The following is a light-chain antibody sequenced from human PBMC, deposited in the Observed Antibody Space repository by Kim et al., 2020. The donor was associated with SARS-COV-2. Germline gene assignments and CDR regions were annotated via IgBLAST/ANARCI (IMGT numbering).Light chain of an antibody. CDR2: RNN. J-gene: IGLJ3*02. CDR1: SNNIDNQG. Sequence: RQTATLPCAGKSNNIDNQGAAWLKQHQGQPPKLLSYRNNNRPSGISERFSASRSGNTASLTITGLQPEDEADYYCSAWDSSLSAWVFGGGTQLTVL. CDR3: SAWDSSLSAWV. V-gene: IGLV10-54*01.